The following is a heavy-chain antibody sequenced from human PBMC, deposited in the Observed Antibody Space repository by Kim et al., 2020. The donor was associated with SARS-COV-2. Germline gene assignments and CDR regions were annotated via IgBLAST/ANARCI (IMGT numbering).Heavy chain of an antibody. V-gene: IGHV1-69*13. CDR3: ARVGVAYSGYDWSFDY. Sequence: SVKVSCKASGGTFSSYAISWVRQAPGQGLEWMGGIIPIFGTANYAQKFQGRVTITADESTSTAYMELSSLRSEDTAVYYCARVGVAYSGYDWSFDYWGQGTLVTVSS. J-gene: IGHJ4*02. CDR1: GGTFSSYA. D-gene: IGHD5-12*01. CDR2: IIPIFGTA.